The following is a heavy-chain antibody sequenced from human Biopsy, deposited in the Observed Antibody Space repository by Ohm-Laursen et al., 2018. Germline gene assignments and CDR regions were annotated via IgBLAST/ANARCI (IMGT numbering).Heavy chain of an antibody. CDR2: IGSDARST. CDR1: GFTFSNYA. D-gene: IGHD1-26*01. Sequence: SLRLSCAASGFTFSNYAMGWVRQAPGKGLECVSSIGSDARSTLYADSVQGRFTISRDNSKNTLYLQIDNLRAEDTALYYCAGAGPYYSDFWGQGTLVTVSS. J-gene: IGHJ4*02. CDR3: AGAGPYYSDF. V-gene: IGHV3-23*01.